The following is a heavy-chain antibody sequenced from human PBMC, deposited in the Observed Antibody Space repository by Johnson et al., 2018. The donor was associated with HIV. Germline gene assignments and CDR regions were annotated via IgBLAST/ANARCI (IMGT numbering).Heavy chain of an antibody. CDR1: GFTFSSYQ. J-gene: IGHJ3*02. Sequence: VQLVESGGGLVQPGGSLRLSCAASGFTFSSYQMHWVRQATGKGLACVSAIWTAGDTYYPRSVKGRLTISRENAKNSLYLQMNSLSAGDTAVYYCARQGGANDAFDIWGQGTMVTVSS. CDR3: ARQGGANDAFDI. V-gene: IGHV3-13*01. D-gene: IGHD1-26*01. CDR2: IWTAGDT.